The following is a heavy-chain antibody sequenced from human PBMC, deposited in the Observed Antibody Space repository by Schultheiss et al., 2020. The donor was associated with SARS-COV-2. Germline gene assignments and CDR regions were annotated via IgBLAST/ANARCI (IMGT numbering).Heavy chain of an antibody. CDR1: GGSISSGGYY. V-gene: IGHV4-39*07. D-gene: IGHD6-6*01. CDR2: INHSGST. CDR3: ARFRATLYSSSSYYYYGMDV. Sequence: SETLSLTCTVSGGSISSGGYYWSWIRQPPGKGLEWIGEINHSGSTNYNPSLKSRVTISVDTSKNQFSLKLSSVTAADTAVYYCARFRATLYSSSSYYYYGMDVWGQGTTVTVSS. J-gene: IGHJ6*02.